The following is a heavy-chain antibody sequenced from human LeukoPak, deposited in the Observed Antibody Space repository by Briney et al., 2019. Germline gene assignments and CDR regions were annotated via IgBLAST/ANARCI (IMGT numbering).Heavy chain of an antibody. Sequence: GGSLRLSCAASGFTFSSYEMNWVRQAPGKWREWVSYISSSGSTIYYADSVKGRFTISRDNAKNSLYLQMNSLRAEDTAVYYCARDHIGSGWVDYWGQGTLVTVSS. J-gene: IGHJ4*02. D-gene: IGHD6-19*01. CDR2: ISSSGSTI. CDR3: ARDHIGSGWVDY. V-gene: IGHV3-48*03. CDR1: GFTFSSYE.